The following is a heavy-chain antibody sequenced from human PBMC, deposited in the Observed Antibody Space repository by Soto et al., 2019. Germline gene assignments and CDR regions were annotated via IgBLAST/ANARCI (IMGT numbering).Heavy chain of an antibody. Sequence: PSETLSLTCAVYGGSLRAYYWSWIRQPPGKGLEWIGEINPSGTTNYNPSLKSRVTISVDTSKNQFSLKLTSVTAADTAVYHCALAPAAHILHWGQGTLVTVSS. CDR3: ALAPAAHILH. V-gene: IGHV4-34*01. D-gene: IGHD2-2*01. CDR2: INPSGTT. J-gene: IGHJ1*01. CDR1: GGSLRAYY.